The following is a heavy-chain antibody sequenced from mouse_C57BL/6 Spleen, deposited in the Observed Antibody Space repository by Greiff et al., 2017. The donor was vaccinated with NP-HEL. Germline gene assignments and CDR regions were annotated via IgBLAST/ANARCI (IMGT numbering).Heavy chain of an antibody. D-gene: IGHD1-1*01. Sequence: EVQLVESGGGLVQPKGSLKLSCAASGFSFNTYAMNWVRQAPGKGLEWVARIRSKSNNYATYYADSVKDRFTISRDDSESMLYLQMNNLKTEDTAMYYCVRQQIFGYGSSYGGYFDVWGTGTTVTVSS. CDR3: VRQQIFGYGSSYGGYFDV. CDR2: IRSKSNNYAT. V-gene: IGHV10-1*01. CDR1: GFSFNTYA. J-gene: IGHJ1*03.